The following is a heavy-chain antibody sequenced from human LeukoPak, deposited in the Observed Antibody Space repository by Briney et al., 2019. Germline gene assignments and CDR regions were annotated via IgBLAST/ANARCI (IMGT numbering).Heavy chain of an antibody. V-gene: IGHV4-34*01. CDR1: GGSFSGYY. J-gene: IGHJ4*02. D-gene: IGHD3-22*01. Sequence: SETLSLTCAVYGGSFSGYYWSWIRQQPGKGLEWIGEINHSGSTNYNPSLKSRVTISVNTSKNQFSLKLSSVTAADTAVYYCARTPRYYYDSSGYYRTAYFDYWGQGTLVTVSS. CDR2: INHSGST. CDR3: ARTPRYYYDSSGYYRTAYFDY.